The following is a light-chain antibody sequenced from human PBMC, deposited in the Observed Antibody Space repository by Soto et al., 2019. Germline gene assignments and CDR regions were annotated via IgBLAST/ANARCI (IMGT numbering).Light chain of an antibody. Sequence: QSVLTQPASVSGSPGQSSTISCTGTSSDVGGYNHVSWYQQHPGEAPKLMIYDVSSRPSGVSNRFSGSKAADTASLTISGLQAEDEADYYCSSFATTDTPMVFGGGTKLTVL. J-gene: IGLJ2*01. CDR3: SSFATTDTPMV. V-gene: IGLV2-14*03. CDR2: DVS. CDR1: SSDVGGYNH.